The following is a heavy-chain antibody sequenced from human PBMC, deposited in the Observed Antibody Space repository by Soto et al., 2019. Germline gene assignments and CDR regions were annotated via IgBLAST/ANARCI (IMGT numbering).Heavy chain of an antibody. V-gene: IGHV3-11*01. D-gene: IGHD1-26*01. CDR2: ISSSGSTI. CDR3: ARSDSGSYQGGWFDP. CDR1: VFTFSDYY. J-gene: IGHJ5*02. Sequence: GPLRLSCAASVFTFSDYYMSWIREGPGKGLEWVSYISSSGSTIYYADSVKGRFTISRDSAKNSLYLQMNSLRAEDTAVYYCARSDSGSYQGGWFDPWGQGTLVTVSS.